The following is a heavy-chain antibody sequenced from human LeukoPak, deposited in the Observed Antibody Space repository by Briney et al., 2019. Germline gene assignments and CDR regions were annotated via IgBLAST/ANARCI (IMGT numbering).Heavy chain of an antibody. CDR3: ARVPSRYYGSGSLIDY. CDR2: ISYDGSNK. D-gene: IGHD3-10*01. Sequence: GGSLRLSCAASGFTFSSYAMHWVRQAPGKGLEWVAVISYDGSNKYYADSVKGRFTISRDNSKNTLYLQMNSLRAEDTAVYYCARVPSRYYGSGSLIDYWGQGTLVTVSS. J-gene: IGHJ4*02. V-gene: IGHV3-30-3*01. CDR1: GFTFSSYA.